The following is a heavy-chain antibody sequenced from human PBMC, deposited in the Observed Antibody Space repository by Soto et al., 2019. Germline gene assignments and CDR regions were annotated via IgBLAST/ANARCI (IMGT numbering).Heavy chain of an antibody. CDR3: ARQEGAMVPFDY. D-gene: IGHD5-18*01. CDR1: GGSISSSSYY. CDR2: IYYSGST. Sequence: PSETLSLTCTVSGGSISSSSYYWGWIRQPPGKGLEWIGSIYYSGSTYYNPSLKSRVTISVDTSKNQFSLKLSSVTAADTAVYYCARQEGAMVPFDYWGQGTLVTAPQ. V-gene: IGHV4-39*01. J-gene: IGHJ4*02.